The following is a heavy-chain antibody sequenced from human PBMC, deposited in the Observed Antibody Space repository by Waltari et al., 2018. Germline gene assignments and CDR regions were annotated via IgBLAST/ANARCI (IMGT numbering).Heavy chain of an antibody. CDR3: ARSLGGSYSGH. CDR2: IYHSGST. J-gene: IGHJ4*02. V-gene: IGHV4-38-2*01. D-gene: IGHD1-26*01. CDR1: GYSISSGYY. Sequence: QVQLQESGPGLVKPSETLSLTCAVSGYSISSGYYWGWIQQPPGKGLEWIGSIYHSGSTYYNPSLKSRVTISVDTSKNQFSLKLSSVTAADTAVYYCARSLGGSYSGHWGQGTLVTVSS.